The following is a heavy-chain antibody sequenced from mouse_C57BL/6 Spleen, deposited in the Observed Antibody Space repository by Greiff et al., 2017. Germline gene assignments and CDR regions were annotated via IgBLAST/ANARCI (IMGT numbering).Heavy chain of an antibody. CDR3: ARGAFYAMDD. CDR1: GYSFTGYY. CDR2: INPSTGGT. V-gene: IGHV1-42*01. J-gene: IGHJ4*01. Sequence: VQLQQSGPELVKPGASVKISCKASGYSFTGYYMNWVKQSPEKSLEWIGEINPSTGGTTYNQKFKAKATLTVDKSSSTAYMQLKSLTSEDSAVYYCARGAFYAMDDWGQGTSVTVSS.